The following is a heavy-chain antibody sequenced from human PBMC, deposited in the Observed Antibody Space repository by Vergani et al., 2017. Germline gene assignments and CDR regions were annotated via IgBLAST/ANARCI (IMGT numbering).Heavy chain of an antibody. J-gene: IGHJ4*02. CDR2: ISAYNGNT. D-gene: IGHD6-19*01. CDR3: AREETSSSDCGEGDY. V-gene: IGHV1-18*01. Sequence: QVQLVQSGAEVKKPGASVKVSCKASGYTFTSYGTSWVRQAPGQGLEWMGWISAYNGNTNYAQKLQGRVTITTDTSTSTAYMEMRSLRSDDTAVYYWAREETSSSDCGEGDYWGQGTLVTVSS. CDR1: GYTFTSYG.